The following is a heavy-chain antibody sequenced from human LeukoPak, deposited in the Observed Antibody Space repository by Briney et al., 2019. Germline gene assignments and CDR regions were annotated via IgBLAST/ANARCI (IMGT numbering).Heavy chain of an antibody. V-gene: IGHV4-4*02. CDR2: IYPSGST. Sequence: SGTLSLTCAVSGGSIISSNWWSWVRQPPGKGLEWIGEIYPSGSTNYNPSLKCRVTISVEKSKNQFSLKLSSVTAADTAVYYCARDLLDSSGYWGQGTLVTVSS. D-gene: IGHD3-22*01. CDR1: GGSIISSNW. J-gene: IGHJ4*02. CDR3: ARDLLDSSGY.